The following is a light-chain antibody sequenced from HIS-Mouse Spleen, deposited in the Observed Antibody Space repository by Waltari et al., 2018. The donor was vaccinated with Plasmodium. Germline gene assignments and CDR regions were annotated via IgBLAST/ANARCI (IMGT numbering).Light chain of an antibody. J-gene: IGLJ2*01. V-gene: IGLV3-1*01. CDR1: KLGDKY. CDR3: QAWDSSTVV. CDR2: QDS. Sequence: SYELTQPPSVSVSPGQTASITCSGPKLGDKYACWYQQKPGQSPVLVIYQDSKRPSGIPERFSGSNSGNTATLTISGTQAMDEADYYCQAWDSSTVVFGGGTKLTVL.